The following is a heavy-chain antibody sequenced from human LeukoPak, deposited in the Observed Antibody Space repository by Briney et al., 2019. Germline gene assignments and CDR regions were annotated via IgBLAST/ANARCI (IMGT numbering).Heavy chain of an antibody. CDR1: GGSISSSSYY. Sequence: SETLSLTCTVSGGSISSSSYYWGWIRQPPGKGLEWIGSIYYSGSTYYNPSLKSRVTISVGTSKNQFSLKLSSVTAADTAVYYCARRGIAAAGRGVDYWGQGTLVTVSS. D-gene: IGHD6-13*01. CDR3: ARRGIAAAGRGVDY. CDR2: IYYSGST. J-gene: IGHJ4*02. V-gene: IGHV4-39*01.